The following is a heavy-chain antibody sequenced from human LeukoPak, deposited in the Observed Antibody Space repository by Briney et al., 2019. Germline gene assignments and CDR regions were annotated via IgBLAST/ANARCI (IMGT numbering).Heavy chain of an antibody. V-gene: IGHV3-7*01. J-gene: IGHJ4*02. D-gene: IGHD3-22*01. CDR2: IKPDGSTK. CDR3: ATDLSCDSDG. CDR1: GFSFSCTW. Sequence: GGSLRLFCGTSGFSFSCTWMTRVRQAPGKGLECVANIKPDGSTKYYIDSVKGRFAVSRDNAKKSLYLQMNSLRVQDTAIYYCATDLSCDSDGWGQGTLVTVSS.